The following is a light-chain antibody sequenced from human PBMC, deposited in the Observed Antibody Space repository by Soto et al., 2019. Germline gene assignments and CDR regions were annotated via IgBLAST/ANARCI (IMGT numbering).Light chain of an antibody. CDR3: QSYDSSLSSYV. Sequence: QSVLTQPPSMSGAPGQRVTISCTGSSSNIGAAYDVHWYQHLPGTAPKLLIYGNNNRPSGVPDRFSGSKSGTSASLAITGLHSGDEADHYCQSYDSSLSSYVFGTGTKLTVL. J-gene: IGLJ1*01. CDR2: GNN. V-gene: IGLV1-40*01. CDR1: SSNIGAAYD.